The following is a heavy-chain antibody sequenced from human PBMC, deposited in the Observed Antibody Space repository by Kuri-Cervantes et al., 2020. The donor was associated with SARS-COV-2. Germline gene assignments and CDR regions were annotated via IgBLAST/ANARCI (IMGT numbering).Heavy chain of an antibody. CDR3: ARDKDDGSGDGFDY. D-gene: IGHD3-10*01. CDR1: GFTFSSYA. J-gene: IGHJ4*02. CDR2: ISGSGGST. V-gene: IGHV3-23*01. Sequence: GESLKISCAASGFTFSSYAMSWVRQAPGKGLEWVSAISGSGGSTYYADSVKGRFTISRDNSKNTLYLQMNSLRAEDTAMYYCARDKDDGSGDGFDYWGQGTLVTVSS.